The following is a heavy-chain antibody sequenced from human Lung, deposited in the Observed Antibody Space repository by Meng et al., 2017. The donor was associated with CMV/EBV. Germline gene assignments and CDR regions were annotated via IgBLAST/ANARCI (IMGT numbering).Heavy chain of an antibody. CDR1: TFSSYA. CDR3: ARGAHYDILTGYYTLFDY. Sequence: TFSSYAISWVRQAPRQGLEWMGGIIPILGIANYAQKFQGRVTITADKSTSTAYMELSSLRSEDTAVYYCARGAHYDILTGYYTLFDYWGQGTLVTVSS. D-gene: IGHD3-9*01. J-gene: IGHJ4*02. CDR2: IIPILGIA. V-gene: IGHV1-69*10.